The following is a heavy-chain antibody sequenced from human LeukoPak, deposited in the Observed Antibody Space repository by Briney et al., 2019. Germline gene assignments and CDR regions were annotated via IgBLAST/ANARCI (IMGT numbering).Heavy chain of an antibody. J-gene: IGHJ4*02. CDR2: IKQDGSQI. CDR1: GFTFGSQW. CDR3: AREYF. V-gene: IGHV3-7*01. Sequence: PGGSLRLSCAASGFTFGSQWMSWVRQAPGEGPEWVASIKQDGSQIYYVDSVKGRFTISRDNAQNSLYLQMNSLRAEDTAIYFCAREYFWGQGTLVTVSS.